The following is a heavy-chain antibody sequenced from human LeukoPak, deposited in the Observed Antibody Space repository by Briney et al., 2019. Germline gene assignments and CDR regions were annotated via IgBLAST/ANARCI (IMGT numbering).Heavy chain of an antibody. CDR1: GGSISSSNW. V-gene: IGHV4-4*02. Sequence: PSGTLSLTCAVSGGSISSSNWWSWVRPPPGKGLEWIGEIYHSGSTNYNPSLKSRVTISVDKSKNQFSLKLSSVTAADTAVYYCARDYGYCSSTSCYPTFDIWGQGTMVTVSS. CDR2: IYHSGST. J-gene: IGHJ3*02. D-gene: IGHD2-2*03. CDR3: ARDYGYCSSTSCYPTFDI.